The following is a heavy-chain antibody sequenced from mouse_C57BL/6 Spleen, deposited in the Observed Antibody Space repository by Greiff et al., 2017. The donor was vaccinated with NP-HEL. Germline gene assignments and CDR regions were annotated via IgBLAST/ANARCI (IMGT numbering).Heavy chain of an antibody. CDR2: IDPANGNT. D-gene: IGHD1-1*01. J-gene: IGHJ2*01. V-gene: IGHV14-3*01. CDR1: GFNIKNTY. Sequence: VHVKQSVAELVRPGASVKLSCTASGFNIKNTYMHWVKQRPEQGLEWIGRIDPANGNTKYAPKFQGKATITADTSSNTAYLQLSSLTSEDTAIYYCARLWGSSVVAPFDYWGHGTTLTVSS. CDR3: ARLWGSSVVAPFDY.